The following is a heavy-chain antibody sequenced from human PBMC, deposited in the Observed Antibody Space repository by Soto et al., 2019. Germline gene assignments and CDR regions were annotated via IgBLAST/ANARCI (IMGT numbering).Heavy chain of an antibody. J-gene: IGHJ4*02. Sequence: GGSLRLSCAASGFTFSSYAMSWVRQAPGKGLEWVSAISGSGGSTYYADSVKGRFTISRDNSKNTLYLQMNSLRAEDTAVYYCASHIVLMVYATNDYWGQGTLVTVSS. V-gene: IGHV3-23*01. CDR3: ASHIVLMVYATNDY. CDR1: GFTFSSYA. CDR2: ISGSGGST. D-gene: IGHD2-8*01.